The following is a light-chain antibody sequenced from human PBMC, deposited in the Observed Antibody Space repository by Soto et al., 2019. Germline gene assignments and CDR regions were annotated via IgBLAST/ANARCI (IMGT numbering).Light chain of an antibody. Sequence: DIQMTQSPSALSPSVGDRVTITCRASQGISGYLAWYQQKPGKAPKLLIYKASSLESGVPSRFSGSGSGTEFTLTISSLQPDDFATYYCQQYNSYSKFGQGTKVDIK. CDR2: KAS. J-gene: IGKJ1*01. V-gene: IGKV1-5*03. CDR1: QGISGY. CDR3: QQYNSYSK.